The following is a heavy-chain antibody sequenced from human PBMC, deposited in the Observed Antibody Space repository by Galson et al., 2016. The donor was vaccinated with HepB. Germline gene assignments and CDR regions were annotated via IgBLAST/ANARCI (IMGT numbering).Heavy chain of an antibody. CDR1: GGTFSNYA. J-gene: IGHJ6*02. V-gene: IGHV1-69*13. CDR3: AREKTAFDGMDV. CDR2: IIPIFGTS. D-gene: IGHD5-18*01. Sequence: SVKVSCKASGGTFSNYAINWVRQAPGQGLEWMGGIIPIFGTSNYAQNFQGRVTITADEPTSTAYMEMSSLKSEDTAVYYCAREKTAFDGMDVWGQGTTVTVSS.